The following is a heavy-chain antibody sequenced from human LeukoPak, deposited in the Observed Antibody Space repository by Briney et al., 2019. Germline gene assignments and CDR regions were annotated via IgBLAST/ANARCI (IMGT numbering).Heavy chain of an antibody. J-gene: IGHJ4*02. D-gene: IGHD2-15*01. CDR2: INQDGSEK. CDR1: GFTFSSYW. Sequence: GGSLRLSCAASGFTFSSYWMSWVRQAPGKGLEWVANINQDGSEKYYVDSLKGRFTISRDNAKNSLYLQMNSLRAEDTAVYYCAQMSAGGSCYPGWGQGTLVTVSS. CDR3: AQMSAGGSCYPG. V-gene: IGHV3-7*05.